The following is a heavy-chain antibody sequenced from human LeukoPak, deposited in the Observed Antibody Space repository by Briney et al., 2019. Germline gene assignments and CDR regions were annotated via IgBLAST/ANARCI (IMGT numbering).Heavy chain of an antibody. CDR2: ISWNSGSI. CDR1: GFTFDDYA. V-gene: IGHV3-9*01. Sequence: GGSLRLSCAASGFTFDDYAMHWVRQAPGKGLEWVSGISWNSGSIGYADSVKGRFTISRDNAKNSLYLQMNSLRAEDTAVYYCARDPLIVGATGYFDYWGQGTLVTVSS. J-gene: IGHJ4*02. CDR3: ARDPLIVGATGYFDY. D-gene: IGHD1-26*01.